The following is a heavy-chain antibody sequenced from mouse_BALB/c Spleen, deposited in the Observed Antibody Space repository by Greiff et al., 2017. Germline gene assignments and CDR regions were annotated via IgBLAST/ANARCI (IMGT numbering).Heavy chain of an antibody. V-gene: IGHV3-2*02. Sequence: EVQLQESGPGLVKPSQSLSLTCTVTGYSITSDYAWNWIRQFPGNKLEWMGYISYSGSTSYNPSLKSRISITRDTSKNQFFLQLNSVTTEDTATYYCANGYYEGWFAYWGQGTLVTVSA. D-gene: IGHD2-3*01. J-gene: IGHJ3*01. CDR3: ANGYYEGWFAY. CDR1: GYSITSDYA. CDR2: ISYSGST.